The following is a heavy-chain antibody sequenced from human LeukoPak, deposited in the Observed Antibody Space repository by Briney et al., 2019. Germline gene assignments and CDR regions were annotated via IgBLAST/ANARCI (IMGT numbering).Heavy chain of an antibody. V-gene: IGHV3-48*03. CDR1: GFTFSSYE. CDR2: ISSSGSTI. J-gene: IGHJ4*02. CDR3: AREGSGPTDY. Sequence: PGGSLRLSCAASGFTFSSYEMNWVRQAPGKGLEWVSYISSSGSTIYYADSVKGRFTISRDNAKNSLYLQTNSLRAEDTAVYYCAREGSGPTDYWGQGTLVTVSS. D-gene: IGHD6-19*01.